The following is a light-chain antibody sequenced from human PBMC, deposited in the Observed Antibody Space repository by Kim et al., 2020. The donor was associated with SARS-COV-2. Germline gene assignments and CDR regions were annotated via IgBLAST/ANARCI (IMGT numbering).Light chain of an antibody. CDR2: DVS. V-gene: IGLV2-14*01. J-gene: IGLJ1*01. CDR3: SSYTSSSPLYV. Sequence: QSALTQPASVSGSPGQSITISCTGTSSDVGGYNYVSWYQQHPGKAPKLMIYDVSKRPSGVSNRFSGSKSGNTASLTISGLQAEDEAYYYCSSYTSSSPLYVFGTGTKV. CDR1: SSDVGGYNY.